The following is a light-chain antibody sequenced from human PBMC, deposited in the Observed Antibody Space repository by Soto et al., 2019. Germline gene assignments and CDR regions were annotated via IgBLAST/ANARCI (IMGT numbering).Light chain of an antibody. V-gene: IGKV1-6*01. CDR3: LQDYNYPLT. CDR2: AAS. J-gene: IGKJ3*01. CDR1: QGIRSA. Sequence: AIQMTQSPSSLSASVGDRITITCRASQGIRSALGWYQQKPGTAPKLLIFAASSLQGGVPARFSGNGSGTDFTLTISSLQPEDFGTYYCLQDYNYPLTFG.